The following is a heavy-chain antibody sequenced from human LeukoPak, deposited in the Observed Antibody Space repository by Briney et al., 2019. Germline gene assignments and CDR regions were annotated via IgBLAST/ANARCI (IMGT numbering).Heavy chain of an antibody. CDR2: IYPGDSDT. Sequence: GESLKISCKGSGYSFTSYWIGWVRQMPGKGLEWMGIIYPGDSDTRYSPSFQGQVTISADKSISTAYLQWSSLKASDTAMYYCASSSGITGIGDYYYYYGMDVWGQGTTVTVSS. J-gene: IGHJ6*02. CDR1: GYSFTSYW. CDR3: ASSSGITGIGDYYYYYGMDV. V-gene: IGHV5-51*01. D-gene: IGHD1-20*01.